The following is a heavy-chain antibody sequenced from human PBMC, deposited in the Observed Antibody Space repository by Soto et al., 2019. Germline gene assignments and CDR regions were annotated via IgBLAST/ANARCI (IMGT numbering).Heavy chain of an antibody. CDR3: ASGKFGTHFFDY. D-gene: IGHD3-10*01. CDR2: IIPIFGTA. V-gene: IGHV1-69*13. J-gene: IGHJ4*02. CDR1: GGTFSSYA. Sequence: ASVKVSCKASGGTFSSYAISWVRQAPGQGLEWIGGIIPIFGTANYAQKFQGRVTITADESTTTAYMELNSLRYEDTAIYFCASGKFGTHFFDYWGQGTQVTVSS.